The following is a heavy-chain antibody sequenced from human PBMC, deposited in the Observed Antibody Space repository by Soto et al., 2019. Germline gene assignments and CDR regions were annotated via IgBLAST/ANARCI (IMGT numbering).Heavy chain of an antibody. CDR2: IIPIFGTV. D-gene: IGHD5-12*01. CDR1: GGTFSNYP. Sequence: QVQLVQSGAEVKKPGSSVKVSCKASGGTFSNYPISWVRQAPGQGLEWMGGIIPIFGTVNYARKFQGRVTITAVESTSTAYMELSSLRSEDTAVYYCARGNHRWLQLWYFDLWGRGTLVTVSS. V-gene: IGHV1-69*12. CDR3: ARGNHRWLQLWYFDL. J-gene: IGHJ2*01.